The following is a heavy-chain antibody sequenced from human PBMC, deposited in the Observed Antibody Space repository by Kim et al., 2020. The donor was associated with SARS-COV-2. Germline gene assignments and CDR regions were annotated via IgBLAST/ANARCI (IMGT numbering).Heavy chain of an antibody. CDR3: AVITMVRGLYGMDV. CDR1: GGSFSGYY. Sequence: SETLSLTCAVYGGSFSGYYWSWIRQPPGKGLEWIGEINHRGSTNYNPSLKSRVTISVDTSKNQFSLKLSSVTAADTAGYYCAVITMVRGLYGMDVWGQG. D-gene: IGHD3-10*01. V-gene: IGHV4-34*01. J-gene: IGHJ6*02. CDR2: INHRGST.